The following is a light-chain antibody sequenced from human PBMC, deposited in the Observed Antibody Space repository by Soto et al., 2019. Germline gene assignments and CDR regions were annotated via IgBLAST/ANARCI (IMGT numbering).Light chain of an antibody. J-gene: IGKJ5*01. CDR1: QSVISTY. Sequence: EVVMTQSPATLSVSPGERATLFCWASQSVISTYLAWYQQRPGQAPRLLIYGASSRATGIPDRFSGSGSGTDFTLTISRVEPEDFAVYYCQHYGSSPPITFGQGTRLEIK. V-gene: IGKV3-20*01. CDR3: QHYGSSPPIT. CDR2: GAS.